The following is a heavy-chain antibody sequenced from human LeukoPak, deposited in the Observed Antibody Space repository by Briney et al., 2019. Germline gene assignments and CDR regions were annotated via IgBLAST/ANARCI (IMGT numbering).Heavy chain of an antibody. CDR3: ARDPGGYSSGIDY. CDR1: GFTFSDYY. D-gene: IGHD6-19*01. CDR2: ISSSSSYT. V-gene: IGHV3-11*05. Sequence: GGSLRLSCAASGFTFSDYYMSWIRQAPGKGLEWVSYISSSSSYTNYADSVKGRFTISRDNAKNSLYLQMNSLRAEDTAVYYCARDPGGYSSGIDYWGQGTLVTVSS. J-gene: IGHJ4*02.